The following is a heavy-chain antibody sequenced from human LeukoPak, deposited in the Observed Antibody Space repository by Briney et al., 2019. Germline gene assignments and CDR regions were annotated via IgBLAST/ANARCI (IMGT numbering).Heavy chain of an antibody. CDR2: IRSKAYGGTT. V-gene: IGHV3-49*03. Sequence: PGGSLRLSCAASGFTFSSYAMSWFRQAPGKGLEWVGFIRSKAYGGTTEYAASVKGRFTISRDDSKSIAYLQMNSLKTEDTAVYYCTRARHNYYGSGSYYSLEGYWGQGTLVTVSS. CDR3: TRARHNYYGSGSYYSLEGY. CDR1: GFTFSSYA. J-gene: IGHJ4*02. D-gene: IGHD3-10*01.